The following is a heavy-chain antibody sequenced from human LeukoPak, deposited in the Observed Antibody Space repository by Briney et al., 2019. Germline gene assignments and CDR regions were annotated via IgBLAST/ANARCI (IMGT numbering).Heavy chain of an antibody. CDR2: IDPSDSYT. D-gene: IGHD2-15*01. CDR3: AGLLRVADYYYYGMDV. Sequence: GESLRISCKGSGYSFTSYWISWVRQMPGKGLEWMGRIDPSDSYTNYSPSFQGHVTISADKSISTAYLQWSSLKASDTAMYYCAGLLRVADYYYYGMDVWGQGTTVTVSS. CDR1: GYSFTSYW. V-gene: IGHV5-10-1*01. J-gene: IGHJ6*02.